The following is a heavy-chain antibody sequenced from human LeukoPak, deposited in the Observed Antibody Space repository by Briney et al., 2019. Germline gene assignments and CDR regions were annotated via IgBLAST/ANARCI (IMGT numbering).Heavy chain of an antibody. J-gene: IGHJ4*02. CDR3: AKDRSYDILTVTDY. D-gene: IGHD3-9*01. CDR1: GFTFRSYG. V-gene: IGHV3-30*18. Sequence: GRSLRLSCAASGFTFRSYGMYWVRQAPGKGLEWVAVISYDGSNKYYADSVKGRFTISRDNSKNTLYLQMNSLRAEDTAVYYCAKDRSYDILTVTDYWGQGTLVTVSS. CDR2: ISYDGSNK.